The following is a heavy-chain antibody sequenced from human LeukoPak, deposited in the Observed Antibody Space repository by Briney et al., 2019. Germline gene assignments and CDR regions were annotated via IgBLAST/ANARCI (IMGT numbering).Heavy chain of an antibody. D-gene: IGHD6-13*01. Sequence: GESLKISCKASGYSFTSYWIAWVRQMPGKGLEWMGIIYPRDSDTRYIPSFQGQVTISADKSISTAYLEWSSLKASDTAIYYCARPPLISSWYYFDYWGQGTLVTVSS. V-gene: IGHV5-51*01. CDR2: IYPRDSDT. CDR3: ARPPLISSWYYFDY. CDR1: GYSFTSYW. J-gene: IGHJ4*02.